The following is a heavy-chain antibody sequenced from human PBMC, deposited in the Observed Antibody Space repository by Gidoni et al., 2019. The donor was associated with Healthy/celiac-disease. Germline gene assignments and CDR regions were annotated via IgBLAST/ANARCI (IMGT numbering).Heavy chain of an antibody. V-gene: IGHV4-31*03. Sequence: QVQLQESGPGLVKPSQTLSLTCTVSGGSISSGGHYWSWIRQHPGKGLEWIGYIYYSGSTYYNPSLKSRVTISVDTSKNQFSLKLSSVTAADTAVYYCARARRSSGRYWYFDLWGRGTLVTVSS. CDR2: IYYSGST. CDR3: ARARRSSGRYWYFDL. J-gene: IGHJ2*01. D-gene: IGHD3-22*01. CDR1: GGSISSGGHY.